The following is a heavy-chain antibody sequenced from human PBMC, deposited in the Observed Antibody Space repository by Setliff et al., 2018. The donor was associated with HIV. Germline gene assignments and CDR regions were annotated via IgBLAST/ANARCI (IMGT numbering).Heavy chain of an antibody. CDR2: INPTGGST. CDR1: GYSFTNHY. CDR3: ASAGAWQRNALDI. J-gene: IGHJ3*02. D-gene: IGHD5-12*01. Sequence: ASVKVSCKPSGYSFTNHYMHWVRQAPGHGLEWMGVINPTGGSTRNTQKFQGRVAMTRDTSTSTVYMELSSLRSEDTAAYYCASAGAWQRNALDIWGQGTMVTVSS. V-gene: IGHV1-46*01.